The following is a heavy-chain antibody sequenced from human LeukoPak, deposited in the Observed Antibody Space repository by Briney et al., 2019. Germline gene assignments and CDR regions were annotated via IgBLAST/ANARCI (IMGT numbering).Heavy chain of an antibody. CDR2: TYYRSKWYN. CDR1: GDIVSRNSVA. Sequence: SQTLSLTCAISGDIVSRNSVAWNWIRQSPSRGLEWLGRTYYRSKWYNDYALFVESRITINPDTSKNQFSLQLNSVTPADTAVYYCARDHDYGNFGTYADYWGQGTLVTVSS. CDR3: ARDHDYGNFGTYADY. J-gene: IGHJ4*02. D-gene: IGHD4-11*01. V-gene: IGHV6-1*01.